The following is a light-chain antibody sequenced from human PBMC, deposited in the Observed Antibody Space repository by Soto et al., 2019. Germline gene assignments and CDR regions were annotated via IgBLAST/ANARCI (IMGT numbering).Light chain of an antibody. CDR2: NVS. V-gene: IGLV2-14*01. J-gene: IGLJ2*01. CDR1: SSDVGGYNY. CDR3: SSFTSTNTVL. Sequence: QSVLTQPASVSGSPGQSITISCTGTSSDVGGYNYVSWYQQHPGKAPKLMIYNVSNRPSGVSNRFSGSKSGNTASLTISGLQAEDEGHYCSSFTSTNTVLFGGGTKVTVL.